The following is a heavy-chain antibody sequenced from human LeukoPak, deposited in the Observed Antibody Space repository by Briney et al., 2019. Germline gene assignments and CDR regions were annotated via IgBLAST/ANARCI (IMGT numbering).Heavy chain of an antibody. Sequence: SETLSLTCTVSGGSISNYFWSWIRQPPGKGLEWIGYIYDSGRTNYNPSPKRRVTISVDTSKNQFSLKLSSVTAADTAVYYCARDRGAAAAIDSWGQGTLVSVSS. V-gene: IGHV4-59*01. D-gene: IGHD3-10*01. CDR3: ARDRGAAAAIDS. CDR1: GGSISNYF. CDR2: IYDSGRT. J-gene: IGHJ4*02.